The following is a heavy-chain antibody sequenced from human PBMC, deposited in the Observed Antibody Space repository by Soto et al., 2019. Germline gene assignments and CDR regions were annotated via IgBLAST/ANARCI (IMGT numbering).Heavy chain of an antibody. Sequence: PGESLKISCKGSGYSFTSYWISWVRQMPGKGLERMGRIDPSDSYTNYSPSFQGHVTISADKSISTAYLQWSSLKASDTAMYYCASLRGLRPLPPYYYYGMDVWGQGTTVTVSS. D-gene: IGHD4-17*01. CDR2: IDPSDSYT. CDR1: GYSFTSYW. J-gene: IGHJ6*02. V-gene: IGHV5-10-1*01. CDR3: ASLRGLRPLPPYYYYGMDV.